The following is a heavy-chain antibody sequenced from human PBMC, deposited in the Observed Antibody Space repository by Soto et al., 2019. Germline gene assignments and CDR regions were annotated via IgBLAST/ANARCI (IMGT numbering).Heavy chain of an antibody. Sequence: QVQLVQSGAEVKKPGSSVKVSCKASGGTFSSYTISWVRQAPGQGLEWMGRIIPILGIANYAQKFQGRVTITADKSTSTAYMELSSLRSEDTAVYYCASSLVTPLWQQLAYYYYGMDVWGQGTTVTVSS. V-gene: IGHV1-69*02. CDR2: IIPILGIA. J-gene: IGHJ6*02. CDR1: GGTFSSYT. CDR3: ASSLVTPLWQQLAYYYYGMDV. D-gene: IGHD6-13*01.